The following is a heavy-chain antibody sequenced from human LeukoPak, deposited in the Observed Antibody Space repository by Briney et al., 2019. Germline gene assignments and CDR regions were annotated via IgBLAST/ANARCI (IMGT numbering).Heavy chain of an antibody. Sequence: PGGSLRLSCAASGFTFSRYAMHWVRQAPGKGLEWVTIISSDGINKYYADSVKGRFTISRDNSKNTLYLQMNSLRAEDTAVYYCAKEITMIVRRVEMDVWGKGTTVTVSS. J-gene: IGHJ6*04. D-gene: IGHD3-22*01. CDR1: GFTFSRYA. CDR3: AKEITMIVRRVEMDV. CDR2: ISSDGINK. V-gene: IGHV3-30*04.